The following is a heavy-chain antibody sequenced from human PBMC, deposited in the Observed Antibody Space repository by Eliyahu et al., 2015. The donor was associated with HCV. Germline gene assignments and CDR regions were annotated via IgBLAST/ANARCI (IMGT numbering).Heavy chain of an antibody. CDR2: INAGNGNT. V-gene: IGHV1-3*01. CDR1: GXXFTSYA. D-gene: IGHD6-6*01. CDR3: ARVSSIEYSSSWNNYFDY. Sequence: QVQLVQSGAEVKKPGASVKVSCKASGXXFTSYAMHWVRQAPGQRLEWMGWINAGNGNTKYSQKFQGRVTITRDTSASTAYMELSSLRSEDTAVYYCARVSSIEYSSSWNNYFDYWGQGTLVTVSS. J-gene: IGHJ4*02.